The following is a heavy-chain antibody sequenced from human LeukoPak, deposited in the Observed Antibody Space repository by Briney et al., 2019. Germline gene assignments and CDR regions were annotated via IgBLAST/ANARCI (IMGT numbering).Heavy chain of an antibody. CDR3: ASTYGSGSTIDY. Sequence: PGGSLRPSCAASGFTFSSYSMNWVRQAPGKGLEWVSSISSSSSYIYYADSVKGRFTISRDNAKNSLYLQMNSLRAEDTAVYYCASTYGSGSTIDYWGQGTLVTVSS. D-gene: IGHD3-10*01. J-gene: IGHJ4*02. V-gene: IGHV3-21*01. CDR2: ISSSSSYI. CDR1: GFTFSSYS.